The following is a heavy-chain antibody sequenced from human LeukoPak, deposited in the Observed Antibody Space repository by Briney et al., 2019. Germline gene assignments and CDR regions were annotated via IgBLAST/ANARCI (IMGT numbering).Heavy chain of an antibody. V-gene: IGHV3-9*01. CDR2: ISWNSGSI. CDR3: AKDTSSSWSADFDY. Sequence: GRPLRLSCAASGFTFDDYAMHWVRQAPGKGLEWVSGISWNSGSIGYADSVKGRFTISRDNAKNSLYLQMNSLRAEDTALYYCAKDTSSSWSADFDYWGQGTLVTVSS. J-gene: IGHJ4*02. D-gene: IGHD6-13*01. CDR1: GFTFDDYA.